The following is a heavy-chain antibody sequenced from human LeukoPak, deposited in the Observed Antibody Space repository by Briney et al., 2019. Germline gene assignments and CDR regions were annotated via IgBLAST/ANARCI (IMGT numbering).Heavy chain of an antibody. Sequence: GGSLRLSCTASGFTFSNFWMGWVRQAPGKGLEWVANIKQDETEKFYLGSVKGRFTISRDNAKNSLYLQMNSLRAEDTAVYYCARDITIFGVIINFDYWGQGTLVTVSS. J-gene: IGHJ4*02. D-gene: IGHD3-3*01. CDR2: IKQDETEK. V-gene: IGHV3-7*01. CDR1: GFTFSNFW. CDR3: ARDITIFGVIINFDY.